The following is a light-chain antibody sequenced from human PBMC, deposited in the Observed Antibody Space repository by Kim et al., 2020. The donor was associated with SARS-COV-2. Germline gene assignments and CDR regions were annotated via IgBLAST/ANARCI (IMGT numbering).Light chain of an antibody. J-gene: IGLJ3*02. CDR3: AAWDDSLNGRM. CDR2: GND. CDR1: ASNIGNNP. V-gene: IGLV1-44*01. Sequence: GQRVTISCSGTASNIGNNPVSWYQQLPGTAPKLLIYGNDERPSRVPDRFSGSKSGTSASLAISGLQSDDEAYYYCAAWDDSLNGRMFGGGTQLTVL.